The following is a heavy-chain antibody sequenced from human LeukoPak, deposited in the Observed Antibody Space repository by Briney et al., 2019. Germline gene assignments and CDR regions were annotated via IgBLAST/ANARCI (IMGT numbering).Heavy chain of an antibody. V-gene: IGHV4-59*08. J-gene: IGHJ4*02. CDR2: VYYSGST. CDR1: GGSLSGFY. D-gene: IGHD6-25*01. Sequence: SETLSLTCTVSGGSLSGFYWSWIRQPPGKGLEWIGYVYYSGSTYYNPSLKSRVTISVDTSKNHFSLKMSSVTAADTAVYYCARSSGTGTFSYWGQGTLVTVSS. CDR3: ARSSGTGTFSY.